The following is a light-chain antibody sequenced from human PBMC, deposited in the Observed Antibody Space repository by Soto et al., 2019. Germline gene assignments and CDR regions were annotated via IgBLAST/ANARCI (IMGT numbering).Light chain of an antibody. CDR2: LGS. Sequence: DIVMTQSPLSLPVTPGEPASISCRSSQSLLHSNGYNYLDWYLQKPGHPPQLLIYLGSNRASGVPDRFTGSGSGTDFTLQSSRVEAEDVGVYYCMQALQTPSYTFGQGTKLEIK. V-gene: IGKV2-28*01. CDR3: MQALQTPSYT. J-gene: IGKJ2*01. CDR1: QSLLHSNGYNY.